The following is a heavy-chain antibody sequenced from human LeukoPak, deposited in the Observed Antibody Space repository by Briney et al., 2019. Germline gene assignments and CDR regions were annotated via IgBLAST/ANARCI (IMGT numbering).Heavy chain of an antibody. CDR1: GGSISTYY. Sequence: PSETLSLTCTVSGGSISTYYWSWIRQPPGKGLDWIGPFYYTWSTNYNPSLRSRVTISLDTSKNQISLRLSPVTAADTAVYYCARGGNALDYWGQGTLVTVSS. J-gene: IGHJ4*02. CDR2: FYYTWST. D-gene: IGHD4-23*01. V-gene: IGHV4-59*01. CDR3: ARGGNALDY.